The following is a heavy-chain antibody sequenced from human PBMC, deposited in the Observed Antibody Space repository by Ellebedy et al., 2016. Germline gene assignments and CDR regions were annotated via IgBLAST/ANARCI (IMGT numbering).Heavy chain of an antibody. J-gene: IGHJ4*02. CDR3: AREGNITIFGVVDY. Sequence: GESLKISCAASGFTFSSYGMHWVRQAPGKGLEWVAVIWYDGSNKYYADSVKGRFTISRDNSKNTLYLQMNSLRAEDTAVYYCAREGNITIFGVVDYWGQGTLGTVSS. V-gene: IGHV3-33*01. CDR1: GFTFSSYG. CDR2: IWYDGSNK. D-gene: IGHD3-3*01.